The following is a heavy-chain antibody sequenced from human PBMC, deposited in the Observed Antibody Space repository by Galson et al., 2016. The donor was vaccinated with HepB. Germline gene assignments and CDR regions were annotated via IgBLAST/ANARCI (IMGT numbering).Heavy chain of an antibody. CDR3: ARGNDYFDY. Sequence: SLRLSCAASGFTFSSYGMNWVRQAPGKGLEWVAVISYDGSKKYYADSAKGRFTISRDNSKNTLYLQMNSLRAEDTAVYYCARGNDYFDYWGQGSLVTVSS. J-gene: IGHJ4*02. CDR2: ISYDGSKK. V-gene: IGHV3-30*03. CDR1: GFTFSSYG.